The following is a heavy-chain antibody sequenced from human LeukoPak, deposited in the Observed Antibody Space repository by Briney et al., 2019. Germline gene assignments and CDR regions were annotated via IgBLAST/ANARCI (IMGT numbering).Heavy chain of an antibody. Sequence: SDTETLTCTVPGGSISSYYWIWIRQPAGKGLEWIGRIYTSRSTNYNPSLESRVTRSVDTSKNQFSMKLSSVTAADTAVYYCAGDLFGSTVTTRAFGYWGQRTNVITVSS. V-gene: IGHV4-4*07. CDR3: AGDLFGSTVTTRAFGY. D-gene: IGHD4-17*01. CDR2: IYTSRST. J-gene: IGHJ4*02. CDR1: GGSISSYY.